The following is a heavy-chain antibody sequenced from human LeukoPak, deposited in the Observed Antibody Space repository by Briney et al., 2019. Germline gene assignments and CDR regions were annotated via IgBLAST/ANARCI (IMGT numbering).Heavy chain of an antibody. CDR1: GFTFSSYS. J-gene: IGHJ3*02. CDR3: ARGVLIQAGYCSSTSCYLDAFDI. D-gene: IGHD2-2*01. Sequence: PGGSLRLSCAASGFTFSSYSMNWVRQAPGKGLEWVSSISSSSSCIYYADSVKGRFTISRDNAKNSLYLQMNSLRAEDTAVYYCARGVLIQAGYCSSTSCYLDAFDIWGQGTMVTVSS. V-gene: IGHV3-21*01. CDR2: ISSSSSCI.